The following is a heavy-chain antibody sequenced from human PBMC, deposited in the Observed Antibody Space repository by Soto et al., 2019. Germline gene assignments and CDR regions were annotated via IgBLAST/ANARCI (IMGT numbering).Heavy chain of an antibody. CDR3: ATIEGYCSGGSCYSGSPNFDY. D-gene: IGHD2-15*01. CDR2: INPNSGGT. J-gene: IGHJ4*02. V-gene: IGHV1-2*04. CDR1: GYTFTGYY. Sequence: ASVKVSCKASGYTFTGYYMHWVRQAPGQGLEWMGWINPNSGGTNYAQKFQGWVTMTRDTSISTAYMELSRLRSDDTAVYYCATIEGYCSGGSCYSGSPNFDYWGQGTLVTVSS.